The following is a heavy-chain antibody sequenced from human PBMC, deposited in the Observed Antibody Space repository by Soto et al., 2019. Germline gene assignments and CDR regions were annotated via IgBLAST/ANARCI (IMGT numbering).Heavy chain of an antibody. J-gene: IGHJ3*02. CDR2: ISYDGGNK. D-gene: IGHD3-9*01. CDR3: ARDYDILTGHPHDAFDI. V-gene: IGHV3-30*03. Sequence: PGGSLRLSCAASGFSFSLFGMHWVRQAPGKGLEWVASISYDGGNKYYADSVKGRFTSSRDNTRNTLSLQMNSLRAEDTAVYYCARDYDILTGHPHDAFDIWGQGTMVTVSS. CDR1: GFSFSLFG.